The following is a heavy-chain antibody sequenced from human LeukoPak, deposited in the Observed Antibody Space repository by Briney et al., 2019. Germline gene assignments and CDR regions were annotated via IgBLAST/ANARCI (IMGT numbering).Heavy chain of an antibody. J-gene: IGHJ6*03. V-gene: IGHV3-7*01. CDR3: ARGGYREFDYYFYYMDV. Sequence: GGSLRLSCAASGFTFSSYAMSWVRQAPGKGLEWVANINQDGGEEYYVDSVKSRFTISRDNAKNSLYLQMNNLRAEDTAIFYCARGGYREFDYYFYYMDVWGKGTTVTISS. CDR2: INQDGGEE. D-gene: IGHD1-1*01. CDR1: GFTFSSYA.